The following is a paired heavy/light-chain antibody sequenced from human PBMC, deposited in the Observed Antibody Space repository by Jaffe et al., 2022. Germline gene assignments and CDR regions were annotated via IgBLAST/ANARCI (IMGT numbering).Light chain of an antibody. CDR1: NIGSKS. J-gene: IGLJ1*01. CDR3: QVWDSSSDHPPYV. Sequence: SYVLTQPPSVSVAPGKTASITCGGNNIGSKSVHWYQQKPGQAPVLVIYYDSDRPSGIPERFSGSNSGNTATLTISRVEVGDEADYYCQVWDSSSDHPPYVFGTGTKVTVL. CDR2: YDS. V-gene: IGLV3-21*04.
Heavy chain of an antibody. CDR3: ARDYYGSGSYPYAHYFDY. J-gene: IGHJ4*02. CDR2: ISGSGVTK. Sequence: EVQVVESGGGLVQPGGSLRLSCVASGFTFSSYEMNWVRQAPGKGLECVSYISGSGVTKYYADSVKGRFTISRDNAKNSLYLQMNSLRAEDTAVYYCARDYYGSGSYPYAHYFDYWGQGALVTVSS. D-gene: IGHD3-10*01. V-gene: IGHV3-48*03. CDR1: GFTFSSYE.